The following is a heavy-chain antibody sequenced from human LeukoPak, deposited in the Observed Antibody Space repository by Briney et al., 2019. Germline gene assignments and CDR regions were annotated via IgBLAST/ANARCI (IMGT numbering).Heavy chain of an antibody. V-gene: IGHV3-30-3*01. CDR3: ARDGTYSAYCGDCYSVPDY. J-gene: IGHJ4*02. CDR1: GSTFSSYA. Sequence: GRSLRLSCAASGSTFSSYAMHWVRQAPGKGLEWVAVISYDGSNKYYADSVKGRFTISRDNSKNTLYLQMNSLRAEDTAVYYCARDGTYSAYCGDCYSVPDYWGQGTLVTVSS. CDR2: ISYDGSNK. D-gene: IGHD2-21*02.